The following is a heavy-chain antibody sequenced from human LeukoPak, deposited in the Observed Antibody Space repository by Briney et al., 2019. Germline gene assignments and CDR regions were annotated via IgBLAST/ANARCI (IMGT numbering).Heavy chain of an antibody. Sequence: GGSLRLSCVASGLTFSNYWMHWVRQPPGKGLVWVSRIYVDGRTTNYADSVKGRFTISRDNAKNTVYLEMNSLSVEDTATYYCIRDFRSADLWGQGTLVTVTS. V-gene: IGHV3-74*01. CDR3: IRDFRSADL. CDR1: GLTFSNYW. CDR2: IYVDGRTT. J-gene: IGHJ5*02.